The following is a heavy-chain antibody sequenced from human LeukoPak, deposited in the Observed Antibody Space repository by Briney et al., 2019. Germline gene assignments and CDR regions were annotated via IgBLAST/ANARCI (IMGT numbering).Heavy chain of an antibody. V-gene: IGHV3-7*01. CDR1: GFTFSSYW. CDR3: ARDVASSSWDAYFDY. J-gene: IGHJ4*02. D-gene: IGHD6-13*01. Sequence: GGSLRLSCAASGFTFSSYWMSWVRQAPGKGLEWAANIKQDGSEKYYVDSVKGRFTISRDNARNSLYLQTNSLRAEDTAVYYCARDVASSSWDAYFDYWGQGTLVTVSS. CDR2: IKQDGSEK.